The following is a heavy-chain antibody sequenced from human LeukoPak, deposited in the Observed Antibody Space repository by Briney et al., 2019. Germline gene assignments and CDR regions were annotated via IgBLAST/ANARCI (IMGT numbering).Heavy chain of an antibody. Sequence: PGRSLRLSCAASGFTFSSYAMHWVRQAPGKGLEWVAVISYDGSNKYYADSVKGRFTISRDNSKNTLYLQMNSLRAEDTAVYYCARDTLNYDSSGYYPIFDYWGQGTLVTVSS. CDR1: GFTFSSYA. CDR2: ISYDGSNK. CDR3: ARDTLNYDSSGYYPIFDY. J-gene: IGHJ4*02. V-gene: IGHV3-30-3*01. D-gene: IGHD3-22*01.